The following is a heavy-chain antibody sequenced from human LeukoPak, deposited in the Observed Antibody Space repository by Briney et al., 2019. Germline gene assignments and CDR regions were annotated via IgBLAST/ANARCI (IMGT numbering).Heavy chain of an antibody. J-gene: IGHJ4*02. CDR2: IESKTDGGTT. D-gene: IGHD6-13*01. CDR3: TTDGGIGPSPIFDY. Sequence: GGSLRLSCAASGFSFSDAWMSWVRQIPGKGLEWVGRIESKTDGGTTDYAAPVQGRFAMSRDDSQNTVYLQMNSLKTADTAVYYCTTDGGIGPSPIFDYWGQGTLLTVSS. V-gene: IGHV3-15*04. CDR1: GFSFSDAW.